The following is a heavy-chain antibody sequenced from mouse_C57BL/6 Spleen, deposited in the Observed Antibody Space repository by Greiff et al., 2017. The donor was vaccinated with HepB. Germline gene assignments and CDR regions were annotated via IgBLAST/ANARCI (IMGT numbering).Heavy chain of an antibody. CDR3: ATFPIYYYGSSYAMDY. J-gene: IGHJ4*01. D-gene: IGHD1-1*01. CDR2: IYPGDGDT. CDR1: GYAFSSSW. V-gene: IGHV1-82*01. Sequence: QVQLQQPGPELVKPGASVKISCKASGYAFSSSWMNWVKQRPGKGLEWIGRIYPGDGDTNYNGKFKGKATLTADKSSSTAYMQLSSLTSEDSAVYFCATFPIYYYGSSYAMDYWGQGTSVTVSS.